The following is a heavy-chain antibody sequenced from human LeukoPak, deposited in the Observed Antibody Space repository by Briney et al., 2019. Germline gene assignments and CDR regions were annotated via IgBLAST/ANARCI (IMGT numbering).Heavy chain of an antibody. CDR2: ISGSGGST. CDR3: AKDQGRYCSSTSCYPRDY. CDR1: GFTFSSYA. V-gene: IGHV3-23*01. D-gene: IGHD2-2*01. J-gene: IGHJ4*02. Sequence: GGSLRLSCAASGFTFSSYATSWVRQAPGRGLEWVSAISGSGGSTYYADSVKGRFTISRDNSKNTLYLQMNSLRAEDTAVYYCAKDQGRYCSSTSCYPRDYWGQGTLVTVSS.